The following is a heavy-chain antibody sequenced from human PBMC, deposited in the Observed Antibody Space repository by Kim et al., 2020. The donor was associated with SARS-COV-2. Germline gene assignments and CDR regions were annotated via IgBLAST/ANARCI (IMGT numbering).Heavy chain of an antibody. CDR1: GFIFGDYA. CDR2: ISWNSGTI. CDR3: AKGSLRLGARLCWFEP. J-gene: IGHJ5*02. D-gene: IGHD3-16*01. V-gene: IGHV3-9*01. Sequence: GGSLRLSCAASGFIFGDYAMHWVRQAPGKGLEWVSGISWNSGTIDYADSVKGRLTISRDNAKNSLFLQMNSLRAEDTAIYYFAKGSLRLGARLCWFEPWGHVTLVTVSS.